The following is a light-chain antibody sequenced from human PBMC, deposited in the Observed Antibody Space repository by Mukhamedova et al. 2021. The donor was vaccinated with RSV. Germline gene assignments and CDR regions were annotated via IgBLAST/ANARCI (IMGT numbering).Light chain of an antibody. V-gene: IGKV1-5*03. Sequence: GDRVTITCRASQSISSWLAWYQQKPGKAPTLLIYRASSLQSGAPSRFSGSESGTEFTLTISSLQPDDFATYYCQQYNSSPWTFGQGT. CDR2: RAS. CDR1: QSISSW. J-gene: IGKJ1*01. CDR3: QQYNSSPWT.